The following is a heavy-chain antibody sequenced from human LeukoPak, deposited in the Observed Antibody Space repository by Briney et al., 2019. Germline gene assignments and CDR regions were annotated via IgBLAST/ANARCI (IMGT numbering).Heavy chain of an antibody. CDR2: INSDGSST. CDR1: GFTFSSYW. Sequence: GGSLRLSCAASGFTFSSYWMHWVRQAPGKGLVWVSRINSDGSSTSYADSVKGRFTISRDNAKNTLYLQMNSLRAEDRAVYYCARDDRYSAFDYWGQGTLVTVSS. J-gene: IGHJ4*02. D-gene: IGHD5-18*01. V-gene: IGHV3-74*01. CDR3: ARDDRYSAFDY.